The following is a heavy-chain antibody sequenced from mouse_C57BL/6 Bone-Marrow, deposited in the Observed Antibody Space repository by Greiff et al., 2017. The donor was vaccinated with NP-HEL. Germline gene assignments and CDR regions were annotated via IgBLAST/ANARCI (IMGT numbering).Heavy chain of an antibody. D-gene: IGHD1-1*01. J-gene: IGHJ4*01. Sequence: QVHVKQSGAELVRPGTSVKVSCKASGYAFTNYLIEWVKQRPGQGLEWIGVINPGSGGTNYNEKFKGKATLTADKSSSTAYMQLSSLTSEDSAVYFCARCLLPGYYAMDYWGQGTSVTVSS. CDR3: ARCLLPGYYAMDY. CDR2: INPGSGGT. V-gene: IGHV1-54*01. CDR1: GYAFTNYL.